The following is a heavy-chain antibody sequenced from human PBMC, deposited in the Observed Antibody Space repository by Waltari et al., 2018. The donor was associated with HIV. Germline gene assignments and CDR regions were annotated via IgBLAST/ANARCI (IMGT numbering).Heavy chain of an antibody. V-gene: IGHV3-66*01. CDR2: IFSGVIT. CDR3: ASEVNYYATSGVYAEDH. D-gene: IGHD3-22*01. J-gene: IGHJ4*02. Sequence: EVQLVESGGGLVQPGGSLRLSCAASGLTVSNHYMIWVRQAPGPGLEWLSVIFSGVITYYADSLKNIFRTPRYNSKNTLFLQMNSLRAEDTAVYYYASEVNYYATSGVYAEDHWGQGTLVTVSS. CDR1: GLTVSNHY.